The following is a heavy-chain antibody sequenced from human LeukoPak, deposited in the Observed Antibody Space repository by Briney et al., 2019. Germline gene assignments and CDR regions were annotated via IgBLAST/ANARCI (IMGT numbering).Heavy chain of an antibody. CDR3: ARRGKYWHFDL. CDR1: GFTFNIYT. CDR2: IGSSSRYI. J-gene: IGHJ2*01. Sequence: PGGSLRLSCAASGFTFNIYTMTWVRQAPGKGLEWVSSIGSSSRYIYYADSLKGRFTISRDNDNNSVYLQMNSLRAEDTALYYCARRGKYWHFDLWGRGTLVTVSS. V-gene: IGHV3-21*01. D-gene: IGHD3-10*01.